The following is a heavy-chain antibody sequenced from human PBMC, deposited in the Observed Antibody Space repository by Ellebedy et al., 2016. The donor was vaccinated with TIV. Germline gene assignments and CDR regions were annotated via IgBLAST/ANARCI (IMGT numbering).Heavy chain of an antibody. CDR1: GFPFNSYA. Sequence: GESLKIPCAASGFPFNSYAMSWVRQAPGKGLEWVSTISNTGSWTYYADSVEGRFIISRDNSKKTLYLQMNSLRAEDTAVYYCAKGRGGGSDSSSPRYYFDYWGLGTLVTVSS. V-gene: IGHV3-23*01. CDR2: ISNTGSWT. D-gene: IGHD3-22*01. CDR3: AKGRGGGSDSSSPRYYFDY. J-gene: IGHJ4*02.